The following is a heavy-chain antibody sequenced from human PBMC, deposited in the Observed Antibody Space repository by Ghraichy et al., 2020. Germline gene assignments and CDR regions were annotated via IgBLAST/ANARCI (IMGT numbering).Heavy chain of an antibody. CDR2: IKQDGSEK. CDR1: GFTFSSYW. V-gene: IGHV3-7*03. D-gene: IGHD2-21*02. Sequence: GGSLRLSCAASGFTFSSYWMSWVRQAPGKGLEWVANIKQDGSEKYYVDSVKGRFTISRDNAKNSLYLQMNSLRAEETAGYYCAGDYKGPVAYCGGDCYEAYFDYWGQGTLVTVSS. J-gene: IGHJ4*02. CDR3: AGDYKGPVAYCGGDCYEAYFDY.